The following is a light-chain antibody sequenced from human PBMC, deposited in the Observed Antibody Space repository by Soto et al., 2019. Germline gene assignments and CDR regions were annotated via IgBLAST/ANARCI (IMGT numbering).Light chain of an antibody. CDR1: SSDIGGYKY. CDR3: SSYTSSSSVV. V-gene: IGLV2-14*03. Sequence: QSVLTQPASVSGSPGQSITISCTGTSSDIGGYKYVSWYQQHPGKAPKLMIYDVTVRPSGVSNRFSGSKSGNTASLTISGLQAEDEADYFCSSYTSSSSVVFGGGTKLTVL. J-gene: IGLJ3*02. CDR2: DVT.